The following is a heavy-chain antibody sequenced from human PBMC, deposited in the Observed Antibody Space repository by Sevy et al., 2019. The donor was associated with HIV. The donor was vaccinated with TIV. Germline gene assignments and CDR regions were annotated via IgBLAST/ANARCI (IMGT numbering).Heavy chain of an antibody. Sequence: GGSLRLSCAASGFTFSSDAMSWVRQAPGKGLEWVSAISGSGNTYYADSVKGRFTISRDNPKNTLFLQMNSLRAEDTAVYYCAKDRSHIIMIRGVVIFDYWGQGTLVTVSS. D-gene: IGHD3-10*01. CDR3: AKDRSHIIMIRGVVIFDY. CDR2: ISGSGNT. CDR1: GFTFSSDA. V-gene: IGHV3-23*01. J-gene: IGHJ4*02.